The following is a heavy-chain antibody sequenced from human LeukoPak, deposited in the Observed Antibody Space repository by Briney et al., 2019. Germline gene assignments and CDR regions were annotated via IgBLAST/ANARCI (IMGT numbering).Heavy chain of an antibody. Sequence: GGSLRLSCAASAFSFSNYAMSWDRQASASGPEWVSRIRGGGEACDADSVKGWFTLSREDSRNTVYLQLNNLRVEDTAIYYRAKADGVSNADAVWWGQGTQVTVSS. CDR1: AFSFSNYA. D-gene: IGHD5-24*01. J-gene: IGHJ4*02. CDR3: AKADGVSNADAVW. CDR2: IRGGGEA. V-gene: IGHV3-23*01.